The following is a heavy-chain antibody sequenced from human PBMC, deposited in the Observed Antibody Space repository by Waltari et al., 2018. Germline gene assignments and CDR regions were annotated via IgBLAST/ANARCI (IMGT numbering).Heavy chain of an antibody. CDR1: GGSISSSSYY. D-gene: IGHD3-10*01. J-gene: IGHJ4*02. CDR2: IYYSGRT. CDR3: ARLQSRAVRGVSRPFDY. Sequence: QLQLQESGPGLVKPSETLSLTCTVSGGSISSSSYYWGWIRQPTGKGLEWIVSIYYSGRTYYNPSLKSRVTISVDTSKNQFSLKLSSVTAADTAVYYCARLQSRAVRGVSRPFDYWGQGTLVTVSS. V-gene: IGHV4-39*01.